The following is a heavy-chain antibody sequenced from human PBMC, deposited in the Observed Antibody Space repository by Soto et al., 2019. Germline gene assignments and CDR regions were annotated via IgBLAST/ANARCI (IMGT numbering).Heavy chain of an antibody. Sequence: ASVKGCCQSSGYTFPRYGISWMRQAPGQGLEWMGWISAYNGNTNYAQKLQGRVTMTTDTSTSTAYMELRSLRSDDTAVYYCARLAYFDWLLLLNYWGQGTLVTVSS. CDR1: GYTFPRYG. CDR2: ISAYNGNT. CDR3: ARLAYFDWLLLLNY. J-gene: IGHJ4*02. D-gene: IGHD3-9*01. V-gene: IGHV1-18*01.